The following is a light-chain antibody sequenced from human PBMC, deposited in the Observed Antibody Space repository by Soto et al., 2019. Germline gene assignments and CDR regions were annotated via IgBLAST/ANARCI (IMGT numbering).Light chain of an antibody. V-gene: IGKV3-20*01. CDR1: QNVNNNF. Sequence: VLTQSPRTLSLSPGERTTLSCRASQNVNNNFVAWYQQKPGQAPSLLIYGVSDRATGVPDRFSGSGSGTDFSLTISRLEPEEFVVYYCHQHGASITFGRGTRVENK. CDR2: GVS. CDR3: HQHGASIT. J-gene: IGKJ4*01.